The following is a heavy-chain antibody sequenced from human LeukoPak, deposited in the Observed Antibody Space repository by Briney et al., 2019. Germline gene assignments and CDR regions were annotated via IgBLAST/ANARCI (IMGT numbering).Heavy chain of an antibody. Sequence: ASVKVSCKASGYTFTSYAMNWVRQAPGQGLEWMGWINTNTGNPTYAQGFTGRFVFSLDTSVSTAYLQISSLKAEDTAVYYCARDSPGTVTNTPPSPIYDDYWGQGTLVTVSS. D-gene: IGHD4-17*01. CDR2: INTNTGNP. J-gene: IGHJ4*02. CDR1: GYTFTSYA. V-gene: IGHV7-4-1*02. CDR3: ARDSPGTVTNTPPSPIYDDY.